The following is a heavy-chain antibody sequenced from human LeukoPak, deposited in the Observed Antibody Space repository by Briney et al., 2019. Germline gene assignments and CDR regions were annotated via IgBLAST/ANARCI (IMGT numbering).Heavy chain of an antibody. CDR3: ARGLRGYSGYDYYYYYMDV. Sequence: SETLSLTCTVSGGSISSGSYYWSWIRQPAGKGLEWIGRIYTSGSTNYNPSLKSRVTISVDTSKNQFSLKLSSVTATDTAVYYCARGLRGYSGYDYYYYYMDVWGKGTTVTVSS. V-gene: IGHV4-61*02. J-gene: IGHJ6*03. CDR2: IYTSGST. D-gene: IGHD5-12*01. CDR1: GGSISSGSYY.